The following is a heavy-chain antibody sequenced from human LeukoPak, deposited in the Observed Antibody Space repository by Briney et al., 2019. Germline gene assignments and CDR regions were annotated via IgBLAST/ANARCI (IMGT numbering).Heavy chain of an antibody. Sequence: GGSLRLSCAASGFIVSSNYMSWVRQAPGKGLEWVSVIYSGGSIYYADSVKGRFTISRDKSKNTLYLQMNSLRAEDTAVYYCARPPYGGVDYWGQGTLVT. CDR2: IYSGGSI. D-gene: IGHD4-23*01. CDR3: ARPPYGGVDY. CDR1: GFIVSSNY. V-gene: IGHV3-66*04. J-gene: IGHJ4*02.